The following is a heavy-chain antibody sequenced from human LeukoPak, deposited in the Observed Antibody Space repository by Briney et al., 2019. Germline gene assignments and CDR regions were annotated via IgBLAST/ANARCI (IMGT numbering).Heavy chain of an antibody. CDR3: AKGNKLWFGEFDY. D-gene: IGHD3-10*01. Sequence: GGSLRLSCGASGFTFSSFSMNWVRQAPGKGLEWVSGISWNSGSIGYADSVKGRFTISRDNAKNSLYLQMNSLRAEDMALYYCAKGNKLWFGEFDYWGQGTLVTVSS. CDR2: ISWNSGSI. V-gene: IGHV3-9*03. CDR1: GFTFSSFS. J-gene: IGHJ4*02.